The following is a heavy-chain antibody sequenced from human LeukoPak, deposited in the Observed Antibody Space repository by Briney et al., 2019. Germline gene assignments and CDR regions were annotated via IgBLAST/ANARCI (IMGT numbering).Heavy chain of an antibody. J-gene: IGHJ4*02. CDR1: GYTFTGYY. V-gene: IGHV1-2*02. Sequence: ASVKVSCKASGYTFTGYYMHWVRQAPGQGLEWMGWINPNSGGTNYAQKFQGRVTMTRDTSISTAYMELSRLRSDDTAVYYCATGYCSSTSCHTFDYWAREPWSPSPQ. CDR3: ATGYCSSTSCHTFDY. CDR2: INPNSGGT. D-gene: IGHD2-2*02.